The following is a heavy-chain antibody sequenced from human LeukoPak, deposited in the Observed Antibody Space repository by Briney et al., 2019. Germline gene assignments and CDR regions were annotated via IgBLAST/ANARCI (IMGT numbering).Heavy chain of an antibody. J-gene: IGHJ3*02. Sequence: SETLFLTCTVSGGSISTYYWSWIRQPPGKGLEWIGYIYYSGNTNYNPSLKSRVTISVDTSKNQFSLKLSSVTAADTAVYYCARDIVRGKYAFDIWGQGTMVTVSS. CDR3: ARDIVRGKYAFDI. CDR1: GGSISTYY. CDR2: IYYSGNT. D-gene: IGHD3-10*01. V-gene: IGHV4-59*01.